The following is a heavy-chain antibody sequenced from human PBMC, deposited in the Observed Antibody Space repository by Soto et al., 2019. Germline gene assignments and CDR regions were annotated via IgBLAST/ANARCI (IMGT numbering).Heavy chain of an antibody. D-gene: IGHD1-1*01. V-gene: IGHV3-30-3*01. CDR3: ARDRNHDY. Sequence: LRLSCAASGFTFSSYAMHWVRQAPGKGLEWVAVISYDGSNKYYADSVKGRFTISRDNSKNTLYLQMNSLRAEDTAVYYCARDRNHDYWGQGTLVTVSS. CDR2: ISYDGSNK. J-gene: IGHJ4*02. CDR1: GFTFSSYA.